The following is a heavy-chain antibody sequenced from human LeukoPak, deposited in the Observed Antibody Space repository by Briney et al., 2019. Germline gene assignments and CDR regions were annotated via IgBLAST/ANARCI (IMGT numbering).Heavy chain of an antibody. D-gene: IGHD3-10*01. CDR2: IYYSGST. CDR3: ASGFGGSGSLTKIFDY. Sequence: PSETLSLTCTVSGGSISSSSSYWGWIRQPPGKGLEWIGSIYYSGSTYYNPSLKSRVTISVDTSKNQFSLKLSSVTAADTAVYYCASGFGGSGSLTKIFDYWGQGTLVTVSP. J-gene: IGHJ4*02. CDR1: GGSISSSSSY. V-gene: IGHV4-39*01.